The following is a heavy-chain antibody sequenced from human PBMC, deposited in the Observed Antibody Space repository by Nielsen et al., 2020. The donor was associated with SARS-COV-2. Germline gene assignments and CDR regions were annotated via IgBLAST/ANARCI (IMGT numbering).Heavy chain of an antibody. V-gene: IGHV1-18*01. J-gene: IGHJ6*02. D-gene: IGHD6-13*01. Sequence: ASVKVSCKASGYRFTEYGISWVRQAPGQGLEWIGWVSGYNGNTNYIQKFQGRLTVTRDTSTSTVYMEMSSLTSEDTAVYFCARDRFVEAAPSFYFYGLDVWGQGTAVTVSS. CDR3: ARDRFVEAAPSFYFYGLDV. CDR1: GYRFTEYG. CDR2: VSGYNGNT.